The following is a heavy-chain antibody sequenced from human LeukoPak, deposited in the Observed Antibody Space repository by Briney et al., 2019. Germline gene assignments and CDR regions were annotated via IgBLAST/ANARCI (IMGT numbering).Heavy chain of an antibody. J-gene: IGHJ4*02. CDR1: GFTFSDYY. D-gene: IGHD4/OR15-4a*01. CDR2: ISSSGSTI. Sequence: GGSLRLSCAASGFTFSDYYMSWIRQAPGKGLEWVSYISSSGSTIYYADSVKGRFTISRDNAKNSLYLQMNSLRAENTAVYYCARDDLSANPDYWGQGTLVTVSS. V-gene: IGHV3-11*04. CDR3: ARDDLSANPDY.